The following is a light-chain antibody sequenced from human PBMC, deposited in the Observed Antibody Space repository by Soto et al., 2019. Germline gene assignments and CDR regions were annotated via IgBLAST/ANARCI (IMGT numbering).Light chain of an antibody. CDR3: QQYDSLPIN. J-gene: IGKJ5*01. CDR2: DAS. CDR1: QDIRYY. Sequence: DIQMTQAPSSLSASVGDRVTITCQAIQDIRYYLNWFQQKPGKAPKVLIYDASRLETGVPSRFSGSGSGTHFSLAISSLQPEDIATYYCQQYDSLPINFGQGTRM. V-gene: IGKV1-33*01.